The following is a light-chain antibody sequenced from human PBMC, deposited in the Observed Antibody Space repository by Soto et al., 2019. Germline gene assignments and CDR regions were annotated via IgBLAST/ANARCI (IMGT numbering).Light chain of an antibody. Sequence: DIQMTQSPSSLSASVGDRVTITCQASQSIGSYFNWYQQKPGKAPKLLIYAASALESGVPSRFSGSGSGTEFTLTISSLQPDDFATYYCQHYNSYGTFGQGTKVDI. CDR3: QHYNSYGT. J-gene: IGKJ1*01. V-gene: IGKV1-5*01. CDR1: QSIGSY. CDR2: AAS.